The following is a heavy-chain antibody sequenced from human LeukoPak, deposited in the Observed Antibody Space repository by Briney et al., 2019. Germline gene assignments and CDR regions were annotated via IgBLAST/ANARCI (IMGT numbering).Heavy chain of an antibody. D-gene: IGHD3-3*01. CDR1: GFTFSSYA. J-gene: IGHJ5*02. CDR3: AKALDYDFWSGYPGVDP. CDR2: ISGGGGST. Sequence: GGALRLSCAASGFTFSSYAMSWVRQAPGKGLEGVSAISGGGGSTYYADSVKGRFTISRDNSKNTLYLQMNSLRAEDTAVYYCAKALDYDFWSGYPGVDPWGQGTLVTVSS. V-gene: IGHV3-23*01.